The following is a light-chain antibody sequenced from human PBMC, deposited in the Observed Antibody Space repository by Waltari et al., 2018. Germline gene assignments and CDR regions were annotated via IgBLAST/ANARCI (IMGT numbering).Light chain of an antibody. Sequence: QSVLTQPPSASGTPGQTVTISCSGSTSNIATNAVNWYQRLPGTAPKLLSYTNNQRPSGVPVRFSGSKSGTSASLAISGLQSEDEADYFCAAWDDSLNTWVFGGGTKLTVL. CDR2: TNN. CDR1: TSNIATNA. CDR3: AAWDDSLNTWV. V-gene: IGLV1-44*01. J-gene: IGLJ3*02.